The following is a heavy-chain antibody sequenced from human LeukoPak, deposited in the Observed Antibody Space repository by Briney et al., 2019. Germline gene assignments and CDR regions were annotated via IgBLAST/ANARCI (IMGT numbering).Heavy chain of an antibody. Sequence: GASVKVSCKASGYTFTSNYIHWVRQAPGQGLEWMGLIYPRDGSTSYAQKFQGRVTVTRDTSTSTVHMEPSGLRSGDTAVYYCARDQEGFDYWGQGTLVTVSS. CDR1: GYTFTSNY. CDR3: ARDQEGFDY. J-gene: IGHJ4*02. V-gene: IGHV1-46*01. CDR2: IYPRDGST.